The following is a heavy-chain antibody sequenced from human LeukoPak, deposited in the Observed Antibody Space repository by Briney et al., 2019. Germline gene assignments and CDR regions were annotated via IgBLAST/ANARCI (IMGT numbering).Heavy chain of an antibody. CDR1: EFGVTTYY. J-gene: IGHJ3*01. D-gene: IGHD1-1*01. CDR2: IYSGGTT. CDR3: ARGAGNYKGDDAFDV. Sequence: GGSLRLSCVVSEFGVTTYYMHWVREAPGKGLVWVSVIYSGGTTYYAVSVAGRFTISRDHYKNTVYLQMNSLRAEDTAVYYCARGAGNYKGDDAFDVWGQGTLVTVSS. V-gene: IGHV3-66*01.